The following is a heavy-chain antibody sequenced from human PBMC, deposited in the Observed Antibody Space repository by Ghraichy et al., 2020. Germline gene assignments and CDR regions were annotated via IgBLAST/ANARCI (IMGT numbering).Heavy chain of an antibody. D-gene: IGHD6-13*01. Sequence: ASVKVSCKASGYTFTSYGISWVRQAPGQGLEWMGWISAYNGNTNYAQKLQGRVTMTTDTSTSTAYMELRSLRSDDTAVYYCARDSTYVSSSWSYYWGQGTLVTVSS. J-gene: IGHJ4*02. CDR1: GYTFTSYG. CDR3: ARDSTYVSSSWSYY. CDR2: ISAYNGNT. V-gene: IGHV1-18*01.